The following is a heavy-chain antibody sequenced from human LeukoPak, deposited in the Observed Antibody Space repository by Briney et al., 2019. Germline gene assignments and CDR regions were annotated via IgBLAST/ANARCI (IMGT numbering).Heavy chain of an antibody. Sequence: SETLSLTCAVSGGSISSSNWWSWVRQPPGKGLEWLGEIYHSGSTNYNPSLKSRVTISVDKSKNQFSLKLSSVTAADTAVYYCAREIGSGSYYRSFFDYWGQGTLVTVSS. CDR3: AREIGSGSYYRSFFDY. V-gene: IGHV4-4*02. CDR2: IYHSGST. J-gene: IGHJ4*02. D-gene: IGHD3-10*01. CDR1: GGSISSSNW.